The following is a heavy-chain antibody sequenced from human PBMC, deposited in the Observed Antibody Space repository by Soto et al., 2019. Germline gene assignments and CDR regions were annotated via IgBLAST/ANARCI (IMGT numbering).Heavy chain of an antibody. CDR2: INAGNGKT. J-gene: IGHJ4*02. CDR3: GRGRWTQTTADYYLDY. V-gene: IGHV1-3*01. CDR1: RYTFIDYA. D-gene: IGHD1-1*01. Sequence: QVQLVQSGAEVKKPGASVRVSCKASRYTFIDYAMHWVRQAPGQRLEWMGWINAGNGKTKYSQNFQGRVTITRDTSASTAYMELSSLRSEDTAVYYCGRGRWTQTTADYYLDYWGQGNLVTVSS.